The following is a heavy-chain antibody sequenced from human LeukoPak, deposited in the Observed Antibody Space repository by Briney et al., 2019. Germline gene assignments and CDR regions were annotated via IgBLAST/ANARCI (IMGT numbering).Heavy chain of an antibody. D-gene: IGHD7-27*01. J-gene: IGHJ5*02. CDR1: GFTFSTYT. V-gene: IGHV3-23*01. Sequence: GGSLRLSCAASGFTFSTYTMYWVRHPPGKRLEWVSIICNNGGGLHYADSVKGRFTISRDNFKNALYLQLNSLRVEDPPVYYCAIAPTWGPPSWGQGVLVTVSS. CDR2: ICNNGGGL. CDR3: AIAPTWGPPS.